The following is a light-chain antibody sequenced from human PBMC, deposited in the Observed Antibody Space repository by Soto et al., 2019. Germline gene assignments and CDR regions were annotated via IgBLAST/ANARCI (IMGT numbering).Light chain of an antibody. J-gene: IGKJ1*01. V-gene: IGKV3-20*01. CDR2: GAS. CDR3: QQYGRSWWT. Sequence: EIVLTQSPGTLSLSPGERATLSCRTSQSVSSSYLAWYQQKPGQAPRLLIYGASSRATGIPDRFSGSGSGPDFTLTISRLEPEDFAVYYCQQYGRSWWTLGQGTKVEIK. CDR1: QSVSSSY.